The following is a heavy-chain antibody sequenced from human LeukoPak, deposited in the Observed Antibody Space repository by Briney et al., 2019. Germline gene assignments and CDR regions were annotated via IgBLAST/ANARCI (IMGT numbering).Heavy chain of an antibody. Sequence: SETLSLTCTVSGGSISSGGYYWSWIRQHPGKGLEWIGYIYYSGSTYYNPSLKSRVTISVDTSKNQFSLKLSSVTAADTAVYYCARGGALWTMMNWGQGTLVTVSS. CDR2: IYYSGST. D-gene: IGHD3-22*01. J-gene: IGHJ4*02. CDR3: ARGGALWTMMN. CDR1: GGSISSGGYY. V-gene: IGHV4-31*03.